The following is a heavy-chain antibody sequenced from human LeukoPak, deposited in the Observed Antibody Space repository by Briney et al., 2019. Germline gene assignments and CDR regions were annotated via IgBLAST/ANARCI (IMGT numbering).Heavy chain of an antibody. CDR1: GYTFTGYY. CDR3: ARDPGSGSYYADY. CDR2: INPNSGGT. Sequence: GASVKVSCKASGYTFTGYYMHWVRQAPGQGLEWMGWINPNSGGTNYAQKFQGRVTMTRDTSISTAYMELSRLRSDDTAVYYCARDPGSGSYYADYWGQGTLVTVSS. V-gene: IGHV1-2*02. J-gene: IGHJ4*02. D-gene: IGHD3-10*01.